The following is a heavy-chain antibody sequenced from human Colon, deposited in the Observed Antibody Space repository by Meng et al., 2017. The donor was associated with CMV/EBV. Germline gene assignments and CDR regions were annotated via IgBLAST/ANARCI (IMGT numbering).Heavy chain of an antibody. CDR3: VRRGGLAGRPDNWFDP. D-gene: IGHD6-6*01. Sequence: MRRIGEEAGERREGMDDISSRGSSKNYADYAEGRFSISRENDKNSVYLEMDSMRDEDTAVYYCVRRGGLAGRPDNWFDPWGQGTLVTVSS. V-gene: IGHV3-11*01. CDR2: ISSRGSSK. J-gene: IGHJ5*02.